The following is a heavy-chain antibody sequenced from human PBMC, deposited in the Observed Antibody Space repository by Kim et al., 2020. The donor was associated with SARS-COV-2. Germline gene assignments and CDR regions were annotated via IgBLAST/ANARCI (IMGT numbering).Heavy chain of an antibody. CDR1: GGTFSSYA. Sequence: SVKVSCKASGGTFSSYAISWVRQAPGQGLEWMGGIIPIFGTANYAQKFQGRVTITADESTSTAYMELSSLRSEDTAVYYCARGPREPEYYYYGMDVWGQGTTVTVSS. J-gene: IGHJ6*02. CDR2: IIPIFGTA. CDR3: ARGPREPEYYYYGMDV. D-gene: IGHD1-26*01. V-gene: IGHV1-69*13.